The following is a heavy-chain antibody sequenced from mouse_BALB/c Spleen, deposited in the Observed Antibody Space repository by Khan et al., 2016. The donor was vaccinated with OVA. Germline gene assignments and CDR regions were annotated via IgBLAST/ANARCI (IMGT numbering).Heavy chain of an antibody. Sequence: QVQLKQSGAELAKPGASVKMSCKASGYTFTTYWMHWVKQRPGQGLEWIGYINPTSGYTEYTEKFKDRATLSADKSSSTAYMQLSSLTSEDSAVYYCTRDRMDYWGQGTTLTVSS. J-gene: IGHJ2*01. CDR2: INPTSGYT. CDR3: TRDRMDY. CDR1: GYTFTTYW. V-gene: IGHV1-7*01.